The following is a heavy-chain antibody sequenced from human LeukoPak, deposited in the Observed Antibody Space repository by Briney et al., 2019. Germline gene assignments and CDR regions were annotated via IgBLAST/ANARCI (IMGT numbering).Heavy chain of an antibody. CDR1: GGSLSSYY. J-gene: IGHJ4*02. CDR3: ARVSGYDWESFYDY. D-gene: IGHD5-12*01. V-gene: IGHV4-59*01. Sequence: SETLSLTCTVSGGSLSSYYWSWVRQPPGKGLEWSGYIYYSGSRNYNPSLKSRVTISVDTSKNQFSLKLSSVTAADTAMYYCARVSGYDWESFYDYWGQGSLVTVSS. CDR2: IYYSGSR.